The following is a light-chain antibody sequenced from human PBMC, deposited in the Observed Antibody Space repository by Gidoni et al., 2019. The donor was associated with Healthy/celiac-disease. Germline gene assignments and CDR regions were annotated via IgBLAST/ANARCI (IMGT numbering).Light chain of an antibody. Sequence: SYELTQPPSLSVSPGQTASITCSGDKLGDKYACWYQQKPGQSPVLVIYQDSKRPSGIPERFSGSNSGNTATLTISGTQAMDEAEDYCQEWDSSTVVFGGGTKLTVL. CDR3: QEWDSSTVV. V-gene: IGLV3-1*01. CDR1: KLGDKY. CDR2: QDS. J-gene: IGLJ2*01.